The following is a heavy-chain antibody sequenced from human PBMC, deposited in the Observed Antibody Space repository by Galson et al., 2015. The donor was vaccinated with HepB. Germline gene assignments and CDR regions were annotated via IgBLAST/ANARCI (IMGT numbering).Heavy chain of an antibody. D-gene: IGHD4-23*01. V-gene: IGHV1-46*04. CDR1: GYTFTSYY. CDR2: INPSGGST. Sequence: SVKVSCKASGYTFTSYYMHWVRQAPGQGLEWMGIINPSGGSTSYAQKLQGRVTMTKDTSTSTVYMELSSLRSEDTAVYYCARDRLTTVVTGVYYYGMDVWGQGTTVTVSS. J-gene: IGHJ6*02. CDR3: ARDRLTTVVTGVYYYGMDV.